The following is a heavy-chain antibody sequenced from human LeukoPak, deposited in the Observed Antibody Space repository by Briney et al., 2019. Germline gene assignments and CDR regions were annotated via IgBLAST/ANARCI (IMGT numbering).Heavy chain of an antibody. J-gene: IGHJ4*02. CDR2: INHSGST. Sequence: SETLSLTCAVYGGSFSGYYWSWIRQPPGKGLEWIGEINHSGSTNYNPSLKSRATISVDTSKIQFSLKLSSVTAADTAVYYCARSYSSMAYYFDYWGQGTLVTVSS. V-gene: IGHV4-34*01. CDR1: GGSFSGYY. CDR3: ARSYSSMAYYFDY. D-gene: IGHD2/OR15-2a*01.